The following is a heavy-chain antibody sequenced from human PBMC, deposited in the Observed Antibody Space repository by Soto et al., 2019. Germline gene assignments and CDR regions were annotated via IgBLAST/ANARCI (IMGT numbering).Heavy chain of an antibody. CDR3: ARVEGYSSSSVYYYYYYGMDV. J-gene: IGHJ6*02. Sequence: GGSLRLSCAASGFTFSSYWMSWVRQAPGKGLEWEANIKQDGSEKYYVDSVKGRFTISRDNAKNSLYLQMNSLRAEDTAVYYCARVEGYSSSSVYYYYYYGMDVWGQGTTVTVSS. CDR1: GFTFSSYW. CDR2: IKQDGSEK. D-gene: IGHD6-6*01. V-gene: IGHV3-7*05.